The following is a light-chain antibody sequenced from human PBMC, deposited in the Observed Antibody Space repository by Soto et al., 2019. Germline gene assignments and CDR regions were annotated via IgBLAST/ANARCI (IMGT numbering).Light chain of an antibody. CDR3: SSYAGSNNRV. CDR1: SSDVGGYNY. CDR2: EVS. V-gene: IGLV2-8*01. J-gene: IGLJ1*01. Sequence: QSALTQPPSASGSPGQSVTISCTGTSSDVGGYNYVSWYQQHPGNAPKLMIYEVSKRPSGVPDRFSGSKSGNTASLTVSGLQAEDEADYYCSSYAGSNNRVFGTGTKLTVL.